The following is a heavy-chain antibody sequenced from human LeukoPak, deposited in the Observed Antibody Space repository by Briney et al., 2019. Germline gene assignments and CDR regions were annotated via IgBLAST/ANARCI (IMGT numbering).Heavy chain of an antibody. CDR1: GGSISSSSYY. CDR2: IYYSGST. V-gene: IGHV4-39*07. CDR3: ARDYQWLKAFDI. Sequence: PSETLSLTCTVSGGSISSSSYYWGWIRQPPGKGPEWIGSIYYSGSTYYNPSLKSRVTISVDTSKNQFSLKLSSVTAADTAVYYCARDYQWLKAFDIWGQGTMVTVSS. D-gene: IGHD6-19*01. J-gene: IGHJ3*02.